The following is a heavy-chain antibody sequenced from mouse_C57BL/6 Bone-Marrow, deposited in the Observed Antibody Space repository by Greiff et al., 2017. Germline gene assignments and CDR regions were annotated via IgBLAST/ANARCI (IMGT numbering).Heavy chain of an antibody. V-gene: IGHV1-53*01. CDR1: GYTFTSYW. CDR2: IHPSNGGT. J-gene: IGHJ2*01. CDR3: AGSCYLLWSL. D-gene: IGHD2-1*01. Sequence: QVQLQQPGTELVKPGASVKLSCKASGYTFTSYWMHWVKQRPGQGLEWIGNIHPSNGGTNYNEKFKSKATLAVDKTSSTAYMRLSSLTSVDSAVYYCAGSCYLLWSLWGQGTTLTVSS.